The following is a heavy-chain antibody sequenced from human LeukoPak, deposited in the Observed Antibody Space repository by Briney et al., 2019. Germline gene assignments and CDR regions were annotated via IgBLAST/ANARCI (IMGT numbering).Heavy chain of an antibody. CDR1: GFTFSSYA. CDR2: ISGSGGST. Sequence: GGSLRLSCAASGFTFSSYAMSWVRQAPGKGLEWVSAISGSGGSTYYADSVKGRFTISRDNSKNTLYLQMSSLRAEDTAVYYCAKDRDGVVIPFDYWGQGTLVTVSS. J-gene: IGHJ4*02. D-gene: IGHD3-3*01. CDR3: AKDRDGVVIPFDY. V-gene: IGHV3-23*01.